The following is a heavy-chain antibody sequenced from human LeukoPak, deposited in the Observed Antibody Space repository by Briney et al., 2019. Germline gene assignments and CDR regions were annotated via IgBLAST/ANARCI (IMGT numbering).Heavy chain of an antibody. V-gene: IGHV4-4*07. D-gene: IGHD2-2*01. CDR1: GGSISSYY. CDR2: IYTSGST. J-gene: IGHJ4*02. Sequence: SETLSLTCTVSGGSISSYYWSWIRRPAGKGLEWIGRIYTSGSTNYNPSLKSRVTMSVDTSKNQFSLKLSSVTAADTAVYYCAREDSSTSCFDYWGQGTLVTVSS. CDR3: AREDSSTSCFDY.